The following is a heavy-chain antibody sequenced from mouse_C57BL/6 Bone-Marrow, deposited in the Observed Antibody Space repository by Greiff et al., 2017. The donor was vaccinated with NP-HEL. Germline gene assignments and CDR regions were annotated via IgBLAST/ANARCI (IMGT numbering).Heavy chain of an antibody. V-gene: IGHV1-81*01. CDR1: GYTFTSYG. Sequence: QVQLQHSGAELARPGASVKLSCKASGYTFTSYGISWVKQRTGQGLEWIGEIYPRSGNTYYNEKFKGKATLTADKSSSTAYMELRSLTSEDSAVYFCASTLPLWFAYWGQGTLVTVSA. CDR2: IYPRSGNT. CDR3: ASTLPLWFAY. J-gene: IGHJ3*01.